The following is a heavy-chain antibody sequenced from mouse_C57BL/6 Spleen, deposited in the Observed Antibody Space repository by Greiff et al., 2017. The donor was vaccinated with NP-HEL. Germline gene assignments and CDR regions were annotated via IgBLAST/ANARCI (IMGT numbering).Heavy chain of an antibody. CDR2: ISDGGSYT. Sequence: EVKVVESGGGLVKPGGSLKLSCAASGFTFSSYAMSWVRQTPEKRLEWVATISDGGSYTYYPANVQGRFTISRDNAKNNLYLQMSHLKSEDTAMDYCARDFTTVVATRSMDYWGQGTSVTVSS. CDR1: GFTFSSYA. CDR3: ARDFTTVVATRSMDY. V-gene: IGHV5-4*01. D-gene: IGHD1-1*01. J-gene: IGHJ4*01.